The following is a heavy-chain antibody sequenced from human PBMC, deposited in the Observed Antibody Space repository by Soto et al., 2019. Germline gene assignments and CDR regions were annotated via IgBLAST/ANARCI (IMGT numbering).Heavy chain of an antibody. Sequence: GSLRLSCAASGFTFSSYIMHWVRQAPGKGLEWVAIILHDGNNKYYADSVKGRLTISRDNSKNTLYLQMNSLRTEDTAIYYCARDDEGGSYCDLGYWGQGTLVTVSS. J-gene: IGHJ4*02. CDR1: GFTFSSYI. CDR2: ILHDGNNK. V-gene: IGHV3-30-3*01. D-gene: IGHD3-10*01. CDR3: ARDDEGGSYCDLGY.